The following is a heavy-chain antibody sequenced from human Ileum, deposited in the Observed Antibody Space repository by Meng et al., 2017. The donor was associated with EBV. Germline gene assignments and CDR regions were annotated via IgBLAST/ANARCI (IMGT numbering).Heavy chain of an antibody. D-gene: IGHD3-16*01. Sequence: HTTFKESGPPPVKPTQTLTLTCTFSGFSPRTSGVGVGWIRQPPGKALEWLALIYYDDYQRYIPSLKTRLTITRVTSKSQVVLAMTNMDPVDTATYYCAHKPSGEDFFDYWGQGTLVTVSS. CDR2: IYYDDYQ. J-gene: IGHJ4*02. V-gene: IGHV2-5*02. CDR3: AHKPSGEDFFDY. CDR1: GFSPRTSGVG.